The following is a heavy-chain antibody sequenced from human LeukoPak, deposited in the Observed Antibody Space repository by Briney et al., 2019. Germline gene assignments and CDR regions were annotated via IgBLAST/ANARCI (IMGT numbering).Heavy chain of an antibody. CDR1: GFTFSSYA. J-gene: IGHJ4*02. D-gene: IGHD2-15*01. CDR3: AKEAISGLYYFDY. CDR2: ISGSGGST. Sequence: GGSLRLSCAASGFTFSSYAVSWVRQAPGKGLEWLSVISGSGGSTYYADSVKGRFTISRDNSKNTLYLQMNSLRAEDTAVYYCAKEAISGLYYFDYWGQGTLVTVSS. V-gene: IGHV3-23*01.